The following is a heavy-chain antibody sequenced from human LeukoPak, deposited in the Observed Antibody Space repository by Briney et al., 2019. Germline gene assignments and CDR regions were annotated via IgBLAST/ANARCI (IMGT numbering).Heavy chain of an antibody. D-gene: IGHD6-13*01. CDR3: ASCLAAAAQCEYFLH. CDR1: GFTVSSNY. CDR2: IYSDYST. V-gene: IGHV3-66*01. J-gene: IGHJ1*01. Sequence: GGSLRLSCAASGFTVSSNYMSWVRQAPGKGLEWVSIIYSDYSTYYADSVKGRFTISRDNSKNMLFLQMSNLRADDTAVYYCASCLAAAAQCEYFLHWGQGTLVTV.